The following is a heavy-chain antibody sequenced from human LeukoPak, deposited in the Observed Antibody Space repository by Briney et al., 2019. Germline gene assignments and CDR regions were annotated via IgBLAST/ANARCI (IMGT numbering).Heavy chain of an antibody. V-gene: IGHV3-30*04. CDR3: ARGTVWFGELLSLDY. Sequence: PGGSLRLSCVASGFTFSSYAMHWVRQAPGKGLEWVAVISYDGSNKYYADSVKGRFTISRDNSKNTLYLQMNSLRAEDTAVYYCARGTVWFGELLSLDYWGQGTLVTVSS. D-gene: IGHD3-10*01. J-gene: IGHJ4*02. CDR2: ISYDGSNK. CDR1: GFTFSSYA.